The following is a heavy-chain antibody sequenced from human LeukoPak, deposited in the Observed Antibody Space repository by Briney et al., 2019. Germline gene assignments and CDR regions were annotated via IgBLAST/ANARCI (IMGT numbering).Heavy chain of an antibody. Sequence: GGSLRLSCAASGFTFSSYAMSWVRQAPGKGLKWVSAISGSGGSTYYADSVKGRFTISRDNSKNTLYLQMNSLRADDTALYYCAKNEVWWLPDSWGQGTLVTVSS. CDR3: AKNEVWWLPDS. D-gene: IGHD5-12*01. J-gene: IGHJ4*02. CDR2: ISGSGGST. CDR1: GFTFSSYA. V-gene: IGHV3-23*01.